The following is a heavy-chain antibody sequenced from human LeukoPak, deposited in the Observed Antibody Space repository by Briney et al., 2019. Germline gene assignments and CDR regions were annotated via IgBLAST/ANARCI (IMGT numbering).Heavy chain of an antibody. Sequence: NPSETLSLTCTVSGGSISSYYWSWIRQPAGKGLEWIGRIYTSGSTNYNPSLKSRVTISVDTSKNQFSLKLSSVTAADTAVYYCASSRVYYYYMDVWGKGTTVTVSS. V-gene: IGHV4-4*07. CDR1: GGSISSYY. CDR2: IYTSGST. J-gene: IGHJ6*03. CDR3: ASSRVYYYYMDV.